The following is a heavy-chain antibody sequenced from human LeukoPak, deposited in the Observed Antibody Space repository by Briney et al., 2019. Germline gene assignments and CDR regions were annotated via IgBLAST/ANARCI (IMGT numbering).Heavy chain of an antibody. CDR1: GGSISSGGYY. D-gene: IGHD4-11*01. CDR3: ARNDYSNEYYFDY. J-gene: IGHJ4*02. Sequence: SETLSLTCTVSGGSISSGGYYWSWIRQPAGKGLEWIGRIYTSGSTDYNPSLESRVTMSVDTSKNQFSLKLSSVTAADTAVYYCARNDYSNEYYFDYWGQGTPVTVSS. CDR2: IYTSGST. V-gene: IGHV4-61*02.